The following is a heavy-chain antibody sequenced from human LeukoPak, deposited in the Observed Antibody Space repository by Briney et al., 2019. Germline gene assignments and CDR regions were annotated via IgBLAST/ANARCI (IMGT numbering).Heavy chain of an antibody. Sequence: PGGSLRLSCAASGFTFSSYSMNWVRQAPGKGLEWVAFIRYDGSNKYYADSVKGRFTISRDNSKNTLYLQMNSLRAEDTAVYYCANQFCTTLNYYYYYGMDVWGQGTTVTVSS. CDR1: GFTFSSYS. CDR2: IRYDGSNK. D-gene: IGHD1-1*01. CDR3: ANQFCTTLNYYYYYGMDV. J-gene: IGHJ6*02. V-gene: IGHV3-30*02.